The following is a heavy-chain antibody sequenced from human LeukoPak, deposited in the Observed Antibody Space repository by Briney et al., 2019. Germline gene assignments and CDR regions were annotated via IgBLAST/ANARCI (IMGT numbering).Heavy chain of an antibody. J-gene: IGHJ4*02. CDR3: AKGGSRNDVAC. Sequence: GRSLRLSCAASGFTFDDYAMHWVRQAPGKGLEWVSGIDPNSGGIGYADSVKGRFTISRDNAKNSLYLQMNSLRAEDTALYYCAKGGSRNDVACWGQGTLVTVSS. D-gene: IGHD1-1*01. CDR1: GFTFDDYA. V-gene: IGHV3-9*01. CDR2: IDPNSGGI.